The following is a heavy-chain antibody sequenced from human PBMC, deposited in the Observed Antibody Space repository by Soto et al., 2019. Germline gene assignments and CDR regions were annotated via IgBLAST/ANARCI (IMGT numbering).Heavy chain of an antibody. CDR2: IWYDGSNK. V-gene: IGHV3-33*01. Sequence: QVQLVESGGGVVQPGRSLRLSCAASGLTFSSYGMHWVRQAPGKGLEWVAVIWYDGSNKYYADSVKGRFTISRDNSKNTLYLQMISLRPEDTAVYYCARDRRAYSGYVASDAFDIWGQGTMVTVSS. J-gene: IGHJ3*02. D-gene: IGHD5-12*01. CDR3: ARDRRAYSGYVASDAFDI. CDR1: GLTFSSYG.